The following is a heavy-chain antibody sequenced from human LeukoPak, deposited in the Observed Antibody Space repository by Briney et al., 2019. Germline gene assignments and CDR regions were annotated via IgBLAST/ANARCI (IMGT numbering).Heavy chain of an antibody. CDR1: GYTFTSFD. J-gene: IGHJ6*03. V-gene: IGHV1-8*03. CDR2: MNPSSGDT. Sequence: ASVTVSCKASGYTFTSFDINWVRQATGQGPEWMGWMNPSSGDTGYAQKFQGRVTFTRDTSTNTAYMELSSLRSEDTAVYYCARARAYSLDSSGYYYYYYYMDVWGKGTTVTVSS. CDR3: ARARAYSLDSSGYYYYYYYMDV. D-gene: IGHD3-22*01.